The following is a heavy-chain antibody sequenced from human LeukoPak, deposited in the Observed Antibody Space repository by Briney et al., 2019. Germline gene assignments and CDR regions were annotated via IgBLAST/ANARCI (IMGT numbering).Heavy chain of an antibody. Sequence: ASVKVSCKASGYTFTGYYMHWVRQAPGQGLEWMGWINSNSGGTNYAQKYQGRDTMTRATSISTAYMGLSRLRAADTGLYYCARVPHIKEYGGPNSPFDYWGQGTLVTVPS. CDR3: ARVPHIKEYGGPNSPFDY. CDR2: INSNSGGT. D-gene: IGHD4-23*01. J-gene: IGHJ4*02. V-gene: IGHV1-2*02. CDR1: GYTFTGYY.